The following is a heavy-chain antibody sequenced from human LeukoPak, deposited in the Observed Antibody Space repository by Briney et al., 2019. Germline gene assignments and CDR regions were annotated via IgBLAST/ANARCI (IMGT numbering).Heavy chain of an antibody. CDR1: GFTFSSYS. J-gene: IGHJ3*02. V-gene: IGHV3-21*01. CDR2: ISSSSSYI. CDR3: AREVPNYYDSRSDAFDI. Sequence: GGSLRLSCAASGFTFSSYSMNWVRQAPGKGLEWVSSISSSSSYIYYADSVKGRFTISRDNAKNSLYLQMNSLRAEDTAVYYCAREVPNYYDSRSDAFDIWGQGTMVTVSS. D-gene: IGHD3-22*01.